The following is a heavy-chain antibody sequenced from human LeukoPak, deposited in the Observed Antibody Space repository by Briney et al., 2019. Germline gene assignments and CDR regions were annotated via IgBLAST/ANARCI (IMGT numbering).Heavy chain of an antibody. CDR3: ARGGYCSGASCYSHWYFDL. Sequence: SETLSLTCTVSGGSISSYYWSWIRQPPGKGLEYIGYIYYSGSTNYNPSLKSRVTISVDTSKNQFSLKLSSVTAAGTAMYYCARGGYCSGASCYSHWYFDLWGRGTLVTVSS. J-gene: IGHJ2*01. V-gene: IGHV4-59*08. CDR2: IYYSGST. D-gene: IGHD2-15*01. CDR1: GGSISSYY.